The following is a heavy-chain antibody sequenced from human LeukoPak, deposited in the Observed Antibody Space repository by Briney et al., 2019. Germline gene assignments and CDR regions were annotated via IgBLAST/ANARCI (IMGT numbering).Heavy chain of an antibody. V-gene: IGHV3-48*03. CDR2: ISSGSTI. CDR3: ARESIAVAGVPFDY. Sequence: PGGSLRLSCAASGFTFSSYEMNWVRQAPGKGLEWVSYISSGSTIYDADSVKGRFTISRDNAKNSLYLQMNSLRAEDTAVYYCARESIAVAGVPFDYWGQGTLVTVSS. CDR1: GFTFSSYE. D-gene: IGHD6-19*01. J-gene: IGHJ4*02.